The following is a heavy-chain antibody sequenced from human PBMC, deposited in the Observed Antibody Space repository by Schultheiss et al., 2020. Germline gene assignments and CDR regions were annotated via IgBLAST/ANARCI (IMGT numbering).Heavy chain of an antibody. Sequence: GGSLRLSCAASGFTFSSYDMHWVRQATGKGLEWVSAIGTAGDPYYADSVMGRFTISRDNAKNSLYLQMNSLRAEDTAVYYCARLSWRGDWYYYYMDVWGKGTTVTVSS. J-gene: IGHJ6*03. CDR1: GFTFSSYD. V-gene: IGHV3-13*05. D-gene: IGHD3-16*02. CDR2: IGTAGDP. CDR3: ARLSWRGDWYYYYMDV.